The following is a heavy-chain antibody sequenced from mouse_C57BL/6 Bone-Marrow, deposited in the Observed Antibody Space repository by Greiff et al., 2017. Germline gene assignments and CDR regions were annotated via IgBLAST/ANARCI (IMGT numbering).Heavy chain of an antibody. J-gene: IGHJ2*01. CDR3: ARGGIHYGTDYFDY. CDR2: INPGSGGT. V-gene: IGHV1-54*01. D-gene: IGHD1-1*01. CDR1: GYAFTNYL. Sequence: QVQLQQSGAELVRPGTSVKVSCKASGYAFTNYLIEWVKQRPGQGLEWIGVINPGSGGTNYNEKFKGKATLTADKSSSTAYMQLSSLTSEDSAVYFCARGGIHYGTDYFDYWGQGTTLTVFS.